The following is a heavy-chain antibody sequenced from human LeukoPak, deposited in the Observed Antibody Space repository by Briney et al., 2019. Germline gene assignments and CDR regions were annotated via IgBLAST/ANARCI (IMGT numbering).Heavy chain of an antibody. J-gene: IGHJ4*02. CDR1: GFTFSSYG. V-gene: IGHV3-33*01. Sequence: PGGSLRLSCAASGFTFSSYGMHWVRQAPGKGLEWVAVIWYDGSNKYYADFVKGRFTISRDNSKNTLYLQMNSLRAEDTAVHYCASSVVTAIDYWGQGTLVTVSS. CDR3: ASSVVTAIDY. CDR2: IWYDGSNK. D-gene: IGHD2-21*02.